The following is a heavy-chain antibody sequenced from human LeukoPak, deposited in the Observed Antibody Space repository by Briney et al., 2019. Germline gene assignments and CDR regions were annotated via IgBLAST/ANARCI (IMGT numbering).Heavy chain of an antibody. V-gene: IGHV4-61*02. CDR1: GGSISSGSYY. J-gene: IGHJ4*02. D-gene: IGHD3-10*01. Sequence: SETLSLTCTVSGGSISSGSYYWSWIRQPAGKGLEWIGRIYTSGSTNYNPSLKSRVTISVDTSKNQFSLKLSSVTAADTAVYYCARGATYYYGSGSYPFDYWGQGTLVTVSS. CDR3: ARGATYYYGSGSYPFDY. CDR2: IYTSGST.